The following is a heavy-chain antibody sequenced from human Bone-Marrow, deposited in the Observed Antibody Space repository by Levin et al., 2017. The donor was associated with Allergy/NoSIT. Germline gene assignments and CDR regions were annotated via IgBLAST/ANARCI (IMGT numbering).Heavy chain of an antibody. J-gene: IGHJ4*02. CDR1: GFTFDDFS. V-gene: IGHV3-43*01. CDR2: ITWSGGGT. D-gene: IGHD3-10*01. Sequence: GGSLRLSCAASGFTFDDFSMHWVRQSPGKGLEWVSLITWSGGGTYYADSVKGRFTISRDNNKNLLFLQMSSLKTEDTALYYCAAHGGLGTYSIDYWGQGTLVTVSS. CDR3: AAHGGLGTYSIDY.